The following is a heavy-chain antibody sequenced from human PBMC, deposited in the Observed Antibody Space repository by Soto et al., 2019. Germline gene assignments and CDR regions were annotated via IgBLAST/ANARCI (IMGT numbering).Heavy chain of an antibody. CDR1: GFSFSTYG. V-gene: IGHV1-18*04. CDR3: ARGNSYGSYWYFDL. D-gene: IGHD5-18*01. J-gene: IGHJ2*01. CDR2: ITASNGNT. Sequence: QLQLVQSGAEVKNPGASVRVSCKASGFSFSTYGITWVRQAPGQGLEWMGWITASNGNTHYAQNLQGRVTMTTDTSTCTAYMELCRLSSDDTAVYYCARGNSYGSYWYFDLWGRGTLVTVSS.